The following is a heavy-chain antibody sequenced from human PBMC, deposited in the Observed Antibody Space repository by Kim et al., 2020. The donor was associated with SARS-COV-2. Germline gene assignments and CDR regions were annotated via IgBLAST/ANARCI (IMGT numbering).Heavy chain of an antibody. V-gene: IGHV4-59*01. J-gene: IGHJ4*02. CDR2: IYYSGST. CDR3: ARGGVGQVPGYFDY. Sequence: SETLSLTCTVSGGSISSYYWSWIRQPPGKGLEWIGYIYYSGSTNYNPSLKSRVTISVDTSKNQFSLKLSSVTAADTAVYYCARGGVGQVPGYFDYWGQGTLVTVSS. CDR1: GGSISSYY. D-gene: IGHD2-2*01.